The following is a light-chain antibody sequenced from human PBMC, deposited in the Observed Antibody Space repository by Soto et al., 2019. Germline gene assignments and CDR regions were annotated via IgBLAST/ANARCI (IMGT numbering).Light chain of an antibody. CDR2: KDR. J-gene: IGLJ2*01. V-gene: IGLV3-25*03. CDR1: ALPKQY. CDR3: QSADSSGTYHVV. Sequence: SYELTQPPSVSVSPGQTARITCSGDALPKQYAYWYQQKPGQAPVLVIYKDRERPSGIPERFSGSSSGTTVTLTISGVQAEDEADYYCQSADSSGTYHVVFGGGTQLTVL.